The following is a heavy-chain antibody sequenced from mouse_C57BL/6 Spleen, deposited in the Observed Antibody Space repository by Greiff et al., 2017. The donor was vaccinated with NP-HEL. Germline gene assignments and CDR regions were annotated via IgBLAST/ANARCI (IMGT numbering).Heavy chain of an antibody. CDR1: GYTFTSYD. Sequence: VQLQQSGPELVKPGASVKLSCKASGYTFTSYDINWVKQRPGQGLEWIGWIYPRDGSTKYNEKFQGKATLTVDTSSSTAYMELHSLTSEDSAVYFCARSYDGYYDYAMDYWGQGTSVTVSS. CDR3: ARSYDGYYDYAMDY. D-gene: IGHD2-3*01. CDR2: IYPRDGST. V-gene: IGHV1-85*01. J-gene: IGHJ4*01.